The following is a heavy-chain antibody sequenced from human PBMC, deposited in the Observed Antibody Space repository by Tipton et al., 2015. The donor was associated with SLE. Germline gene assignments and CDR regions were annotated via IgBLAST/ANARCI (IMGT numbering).Heavy chain of an antibody. D-gene: IGHD3-10*01. CDR1: GFRFSDYY. CDR3: ARVSFGDWKFGGAFDI. V-gene: IGHV3-11*01. CDR2: ISNSDNSR. J-gene: IGHJ3*02. Sequence: SLRLSCAASGFRFSDYYMSWIRQAPGKGLEWLSDISNSDNSRDYADSVKGRFTISRDNAQNSLYLQMNSLRVEDTALYYCARVSFGDWKFGGAFDIWGQGTLVTVSS.